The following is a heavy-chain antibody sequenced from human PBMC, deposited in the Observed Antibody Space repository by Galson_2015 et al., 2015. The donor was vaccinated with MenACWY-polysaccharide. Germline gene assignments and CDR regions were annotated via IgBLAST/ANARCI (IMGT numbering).Heavy chain of an antibody. V-gene: IGHV3-9*01. Sequence: SLRLSCAASGFTFDDFAMHWVRQAPGKGLEWVSSISWNSGSIGYADSVKGRFTISRDNAKNSLYLQMGSLRAEDTALYYCAKTLTPAPGFCTSTLCLHDAFDIWGQETMVTVSS. CDR2: ISWNSGSI. J-gene: IGHJ3*02. CDR1: GFTFDDFA. D-gene: IGHD2-2*03. CDR3: AKTLTPAPGFCTSTLCLHDAFDI.